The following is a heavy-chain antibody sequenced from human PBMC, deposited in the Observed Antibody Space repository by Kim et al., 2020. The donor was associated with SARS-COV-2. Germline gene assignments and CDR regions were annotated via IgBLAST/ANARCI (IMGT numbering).Heavy chain of an antibody. CDR2: IYHSGST. CDR1: GGSISSSNW. V-gene: IGHV4-4*02. D-gene: IGHD6-13*01. CDR3: ARDGDYSSSWNNLYYYYYGMDV. J-gene: IGHJ6*02. Sequence: SETLSLTCAVSGGSISSSNWWSWVRQPPGKGLEWIGEIYHSGSTNYNPSLKSRVTISVDKSKNQFSLKLSSVTAADTAVYYCARDGDYSSSWNNLYYYYYGMDVWGQGTTVTVSS.